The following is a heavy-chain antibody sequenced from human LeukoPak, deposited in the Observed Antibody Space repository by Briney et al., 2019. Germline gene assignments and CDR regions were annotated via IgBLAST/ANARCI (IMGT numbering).Heavy chain of an antibody. J-gene: IGHJ4*02. Sequence: PGGSLRLSCAASGFXFSSYGIHWVRQAPGKGLEWVAVISYDGSNKYYADSVKGRFTISRDNSKNTLYLQMNSLRAEDTAVYYCASSWAYFDSWGQGTLVTVSS. CDR2: ISYDGSNK. CDR3: ASSWAYFDS. D-gene: IGHD6-13*01. CDR1: GFXFSSYG. V-gene: IGHV3-30*03.